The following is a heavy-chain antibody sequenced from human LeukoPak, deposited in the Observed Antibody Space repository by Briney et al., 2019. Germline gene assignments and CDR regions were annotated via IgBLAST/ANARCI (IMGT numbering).Heavy chain of an antibody. CDR3: ARHMSNMVRGVISYYYYYYMDV. D-gene: IGHD3-10*01. J-gene: IGHJ6*03. V-gene: IGHV4-34*01. Sequence: SETLSLTCAVYGGSFSGYYWSWIRQPPGKGLEWIGEINHSGSTNYNPSLKSRVTISADTSKNQFSLKLSSVTAADTAVYYCARHMSNMVRGVISYYYYYYMDVWGKGTTVTISS. CDR1: GGSFSGYY. CDR2: INHSGST.